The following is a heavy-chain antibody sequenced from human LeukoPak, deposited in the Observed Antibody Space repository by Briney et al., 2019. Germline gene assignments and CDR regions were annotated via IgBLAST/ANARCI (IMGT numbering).Heavy chain of an antibody. CDR3: ARADSSGWYGPLDAFDI. CDR2: ISSSSSYI. D-gene: IGHD6-19*01. J-gene: IGHJ3*02. CDR1: GFTFSSYS. V-gene: IGHV3-21*01. Sequence: GGSLRLSCAASGFTFSSYSMNWVRQAPGKGLEWVSSISSSSSYIHYADSVKGRFTISRDNAKNSLYLQMNSLRAEDTAVYYCARADSSGWYGPLDAFDIWGQGTMVTVSS.